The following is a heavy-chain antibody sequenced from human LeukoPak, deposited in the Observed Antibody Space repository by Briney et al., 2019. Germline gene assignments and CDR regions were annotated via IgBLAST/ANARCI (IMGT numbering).Heavy chain of an antibody. CDR1: GFTFSSYS. D-gene: IGHD3-10*01. CDR3: ARDFGFDYYGSGSYAFDI. J-gene: IGHJ3*02. CDR2: ISSSSSTI. V-gene: IGHV3-48*04. Sequence: GGSLRLSCAASGFTFSSYSMNWVRQAPGKGREWVSYISSSSSTIYYADSVKGRFTISRDNAKNSLYLQMNSLRAEDTAVYYCARDFGFDYYGSGSYAFDIWGQGTMVTVSS.